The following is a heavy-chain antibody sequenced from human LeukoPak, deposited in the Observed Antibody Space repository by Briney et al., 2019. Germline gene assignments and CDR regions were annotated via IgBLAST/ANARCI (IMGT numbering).Heavy chain of an antibody. J-gene: IGHJ6*02. CDR2: ISGSGGST. CDR1: GFTLSSYA. Sequence: QPGGSLRLSCAASGFTLSSYAMSWVRQAPGKGLEWVSLISGSGGSTYYADSVKGRFTISRDNSKNTLYLQMNSLRAEDTAVYYCAKDLLWVPRGMDVWGQGTTVTVSS. V-gene: IGHV3-23*01. CDR3: AKDLLWVPRGMDV. D-gene: IGHD3-10*01.